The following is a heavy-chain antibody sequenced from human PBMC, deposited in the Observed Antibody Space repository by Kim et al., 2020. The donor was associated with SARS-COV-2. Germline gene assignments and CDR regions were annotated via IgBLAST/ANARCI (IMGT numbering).Heavy chain of an antibody. J-gene: IGHJ3*02. CDR1: GFTFSGCP. Sequence: GGSRRLSCAASGFTFSGCPIHWVRPASGKGLEWVGRITSEANNYVTAYAGSVRGRFTIDRADKAIKAYVHMKSAKIEYMEVCACTRIPGTTVALWGAFD. CDR3: TRIPGTTVALWGAFD. V-gene: IGHV3-73*01. CDR2: ITSEANNYVT. D-gene: IGHD1-1*01.